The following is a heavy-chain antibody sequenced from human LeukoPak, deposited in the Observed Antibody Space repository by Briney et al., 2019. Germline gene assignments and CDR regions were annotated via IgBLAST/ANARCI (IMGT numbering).Heavy chain of an antibody. V-gene: IGHV3-23*01. CDR3: AEARRITMVRGVTHWFDL. J-gene: IGHJ5*02. CDR1: GFTFSSYA. D-gene: IGHD3-10*01. CDR2: ISGSGGST. Sequence: PGGSLRLSCAASGFTFSSYAMSWVRQAPGKGLEWVSAISGSGGSTYYADSVKGRFTISRDNSKNTLYLQMNSLRAEDTAVYYCAEARRITMVRGVTHWFDLWGQGTLVTVSS.